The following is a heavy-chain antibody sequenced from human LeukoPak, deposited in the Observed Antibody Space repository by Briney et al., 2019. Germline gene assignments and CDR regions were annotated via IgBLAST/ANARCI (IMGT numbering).Heavy chain of an antibody. CDR2: IKQDGSEK. Sequence: PGGSLRLSCAASGFTLSSYWMSWVRQAPGKGLEWVANIKQDGSEKYYVDSVKGRFTISRDNAKNSLYLQMNSLRAEDTAVYYCAREHYFDYWGQGTLVTVSS. V-gene: IGHV3-7*01. CDR3: AREHYFDY. J-gene: IGHJ4*02. CDR1: GFTLSSYW.